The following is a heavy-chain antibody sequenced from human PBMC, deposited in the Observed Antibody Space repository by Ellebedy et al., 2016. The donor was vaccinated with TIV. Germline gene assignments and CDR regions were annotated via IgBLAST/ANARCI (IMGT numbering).Heavy chain of an antibody. J-gene: IGHJ4*02. CDR1: GYSFISYW. CDR2: IYPGDSDT. D-gene: IGHD6-19*01. Sequence: GESLKISCKGSGYSFISYWIGWVRQMPGKGLEWMGYIYPGDSDTRSSPSFQGQVTISVDKSISTAYLQWSSLKASDTAIYYCARGDRGSGWYWDKWGQGTLVTVSS. V-gene: IGHV5-51*01. CDR3: ARGDRGSGWYWDK.